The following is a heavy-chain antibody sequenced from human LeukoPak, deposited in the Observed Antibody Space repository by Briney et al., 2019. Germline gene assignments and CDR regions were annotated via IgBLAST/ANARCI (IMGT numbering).Heavy chain of an antibody. CDR2: TYYRFTWYN. D-gene: IGHD2-2*01. J-gene: IGHJ5*02. CDR1: GDSVSSNSVT. V-gene: IGHV6-1*01. Sequence: SQTLSLTCAISGDSVSSNSVTWNWIRQSPSRGLEWLGRTYYRFTWYNDYAVSVRGRITVNPDTSKNQFSLHLNSVTPEDTAVYYCARRLTQYDCFDPRGQGILVTVSS. CDR3: ARRLTQYDCFDP.